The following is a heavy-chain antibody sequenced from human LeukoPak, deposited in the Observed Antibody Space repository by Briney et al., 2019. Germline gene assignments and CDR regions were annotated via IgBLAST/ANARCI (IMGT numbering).Heavy chain of an antibody. Sequence: SETLSLTCTVSGGSISSCYWSWIRQPPGKGLEWIGYIYYSGSTNYNPSLKSRVTISVDTSKNQFSLKLSSVTAADTAVYYCARGGLGGTTGWFDPWGQGTLVTVSS. CDR3: ARGGLGGTTGWFDP. CDR2: IYYSGST. D-gene: IGHD1-1*01. J-gene: IGHJ5*02. CDR1: GGSISSCY. V-gene: IGHV4-59*08.